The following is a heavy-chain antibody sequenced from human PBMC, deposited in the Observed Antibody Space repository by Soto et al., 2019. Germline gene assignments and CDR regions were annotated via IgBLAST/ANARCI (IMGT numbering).Heavy chain of an antibody. CDR2: ISAYNGNT. J-gene: IGHJ6*02. CDR1: GYTFTSYG. Sequence: GASVKVSCKASGYTFTSYGISWVLQAPGQGLEWMGWISAYNGNTNYAQKLQGRVTMTTDTSTSTAYMELRSLRSDDTAVYYCGREGYSSSWYYYYYGMDVWGQGTTVTVSS. CDR3: GREGYSSSWYYYYYGMDV. V-gene: IGHV1-18*01. D-gene: IGHD6-13*01.